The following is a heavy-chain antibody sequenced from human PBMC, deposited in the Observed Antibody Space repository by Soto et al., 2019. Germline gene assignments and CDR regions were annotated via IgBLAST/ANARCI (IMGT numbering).Heavy chain of an antibody. D-gene: IGHD3-10*01. CDR2: IYSGGST. CDR3: ARENYGSGSYPFDY. Sequence: EVQLVESGGGLVQPGGSLRLSCAASGFTVSSNYMSWVRQAPGKGLEWVSVIYSGGSTYYADSVKGRFTISRDNSKNTLYHQMNSLRAEDTAVYYCARENYGSGSYPFDYWGQGTLVTVSS. CDR1: GFTVSSNY. J-gene: IGHJ4*02. V-gene: IGHV3-66*01.